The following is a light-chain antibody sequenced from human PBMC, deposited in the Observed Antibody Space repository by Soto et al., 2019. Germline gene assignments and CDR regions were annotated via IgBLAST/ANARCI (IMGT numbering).Light chain of an antibody. Sequence: QSALTQPASVSGSPGQSITISCTGTSSDVGGYNYVSWYQQHPGKAPKLMIYEVINRPSGVSYRFSGSKSGNTASLTISGLQAEDEADYNCSSYTSSSTLVFGGGTKVTVL. CDR1: SSDVGGYNY. J-gene: IGLJ2*01. CDR3: SSYTSSSTLV. V-gene: IGLV2-14*01. CDR2: EVI.